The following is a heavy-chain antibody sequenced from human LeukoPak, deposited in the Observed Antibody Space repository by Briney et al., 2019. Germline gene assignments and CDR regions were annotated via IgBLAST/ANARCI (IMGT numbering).Heavy chain of an antibody. CDR2: MNPNSGNT. V-gene: IGHV1-8*01. D-gene: IGHD3/OR15-3a*01. CDR3: ARALSWTTESYYYMDV. Sequence: GASVKVSCKASGYTFTSYDMNWVRQATGQGLEWLGWMNPNSGNTGYAQNFQGRVTMTMNTSITTAYIELSSLRSEDTAVYYCARALSWTTESYYYMDVWGKGTTVTVSS. CDR1: GYTFTSYD. J-gene: IGHJ6*03.